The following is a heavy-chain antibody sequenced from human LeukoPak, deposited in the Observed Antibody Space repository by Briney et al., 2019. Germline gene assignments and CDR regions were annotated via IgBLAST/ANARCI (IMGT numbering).Heavy chain of an antibody. CDR3: ARDPTRSGLDY. Sequence: SETLSLTCTVSGGSISSYYWSWIRQPPGKGLEWIGYIYYSGSTTYNPSLKSRVTISVDTSKNQFSLKLSSVTAADTAVYYCARDPTRSGLDYWGQGTLVTVSS. D-gene: IGHD4-11*01. V-gene: IGHV4-59*01. J-gene: IGHJ4*02. CDR2: IYYSGST. CDR1: GGSISSYY.